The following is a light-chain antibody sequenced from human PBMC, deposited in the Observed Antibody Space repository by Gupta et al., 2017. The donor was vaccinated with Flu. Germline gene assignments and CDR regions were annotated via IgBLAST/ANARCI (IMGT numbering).Light chain of an antibody. Sequence: EVVLTQSPATLSLSPGERATLSCRASQSVSRYLAWYQQKPGQAPRLLIYDASNRATGIPARYSGSGSGTDFTLTISSLEPEDFALYYCQQRDNWPLTFGGGTKVEI. J-gene: IGKJ4*01. CDR3: QQRDNWPLT. V-gene: IGKV3-11*01. CDR1: QSVSRY. CDR2: DAS.